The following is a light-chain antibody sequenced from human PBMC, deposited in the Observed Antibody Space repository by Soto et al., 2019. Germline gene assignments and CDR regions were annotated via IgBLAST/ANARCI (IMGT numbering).Light chain of an antibody. CDR1: QNIGSF. CDR2: SAF. CDR3: QQGSTTPIT. Sequence: DIQMTQSPSSLAASIRDRVTLTCRASQNIGSFLNWYQQKPGEAPRLLVYSAFRIQSGVPSRFNASGSGTDFTLSISSLQPEDFSTYYCQQGSTTPITFGLGTRLEIK. V-gene: IGKV1-39*01. J-gene: IGKJ5*01.